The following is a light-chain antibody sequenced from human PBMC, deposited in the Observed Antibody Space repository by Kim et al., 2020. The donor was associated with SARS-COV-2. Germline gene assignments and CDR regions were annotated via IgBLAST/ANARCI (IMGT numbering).Light chain of an antibody. J-gene: IGLJ2*01. Sequence: RVAISCSGSSSNIGSNFVYWYQQFPGTAPKLLIHSNDQRPSGVPDRFSGSKSGPSASLAISGLRSEDEADYYCAAWDDSLSGVLFGGGTQLTVL. V-gene: IGLV1-47*02. CDR1: SSNIGSNF. CDR2: SND. CDR3: AAWDDSLSGVL.